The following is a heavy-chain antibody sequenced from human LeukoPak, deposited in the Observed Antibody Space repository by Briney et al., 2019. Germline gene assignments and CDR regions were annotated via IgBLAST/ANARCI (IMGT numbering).Heavy chain of an antibody. Sequence: PSETLSLTCTVSGGSISSGGYYWSWIRQPPGKGLEWIGYIYHSGSTYYNPSLKSRVTISVDTSKNQFSLNLNSVTAADTAVYYCARSGCSYGPPRDYWGQGTLVTVSS. CDR1: GGSISSGGYY. D-gene: IGHD5-18*01. V-gene: IGHV4-30-2*02. CDR2: IYHSGST. CDR3: ARSGCSYGPPRDY. J-gene: IGHJ4*02.